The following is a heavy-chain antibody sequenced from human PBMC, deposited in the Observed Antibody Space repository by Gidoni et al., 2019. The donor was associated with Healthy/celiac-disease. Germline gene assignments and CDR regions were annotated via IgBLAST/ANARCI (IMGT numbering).Heavy chain of an antibody. J-gene: IGHJ6*02. CDR1: GGSFSGYY. V-gene: IGHV4-34*01. D-gene: IGHD1-1*01. CDR3: ARGSRYWNRYYYYYGMDV. CDR2: INHSGST. Sequence: QVQLQQWGAGLLKPSETLSLPCAVYGGSFSGYYWSWLRQPPGKGLEWIGEINHSGSTNYNPALKSRVTISVDTSKNQFSLKLSSVTAADTAVYYCARGSRYWNRYYYYYGMDVWGQGTTVTVSS.